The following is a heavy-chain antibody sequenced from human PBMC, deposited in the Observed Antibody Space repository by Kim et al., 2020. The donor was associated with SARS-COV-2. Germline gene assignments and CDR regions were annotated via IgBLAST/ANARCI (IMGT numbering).Heavy chain of an antibody. D-gene: IGHD6-13*01. CDR3: AKFGGYSSRPDY. Sequence: GGSLRLSCAASGFTFSSYGMHWVRQAPGKGLEWVAVISYDGSNKYYADSVKGRFTISRDNSKNTLYLQMNSLRAEDTAVYYCAKFGGYSSRPDYWGQGTLVTVSS. J-gene: IGHJ4*02. CDR1: GFTFSSYG. CDR2: ISYDGSNK. V-gene: IGHV3-30*18.